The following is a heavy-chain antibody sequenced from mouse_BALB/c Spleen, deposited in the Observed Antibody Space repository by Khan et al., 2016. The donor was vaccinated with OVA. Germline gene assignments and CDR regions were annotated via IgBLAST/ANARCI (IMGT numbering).Heavy chain of an antibody. V-gene: IGHV1-77*01. CDR3: ARAGYGGFVY. J-gene: IGHJ3*01. CDR1: GYSFTDYL. D-gene: IGHD3-2*02. CDR2: INPGGDYT. Sequence: QVQLQQPGPELVKPGASVKRSCKASGYSFTDYLISWVKQRSGQGLEWMGEINPGGDYTYYNEKLKGKATLTSDKSSNTAYIYLNSLTSEDSAVYFCARAGYGGFVYWGQGTLVTVSA.